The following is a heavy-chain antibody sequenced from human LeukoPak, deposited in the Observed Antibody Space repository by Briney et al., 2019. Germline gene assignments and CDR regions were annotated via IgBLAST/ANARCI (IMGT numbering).Heavy chain of an antibody. J-gene: IGHJ4*02. Sequence: PGGSLRLSCAASGFTFNTYSMNWVRQAPGKGLEWVSYIRSSGATIYYADSVRGRFTISRDNAKNSVYLQMNSLRDEDTAVYYCVRDPDALDYWGQGTLVTVSS. CDR3: VRDPDALDY. V-gene: IGHV3-48*02. CDR1: GFTFNTYS. CDR2: IRSSGATI.